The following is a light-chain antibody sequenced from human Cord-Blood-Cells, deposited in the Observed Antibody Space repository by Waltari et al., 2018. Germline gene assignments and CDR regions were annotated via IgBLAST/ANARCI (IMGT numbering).Light chain of an antibody. CDR2: EGS. CDR3: CSYAGSSTFV. CDR1: SSDDGSYNL. J-gene: IGLJ2*01. V-gene: IGLV2-23*03. Sequence: QSALTQPASVSGSPGQSITISCPGTSSDDGSYNLFSWYQQHPGKAPKLMIYEGSKRPSGVSNRFSGSKSGNTASLTISGLQAEDEADYYCCSYAGSSTFVFGGGTKLTVL.